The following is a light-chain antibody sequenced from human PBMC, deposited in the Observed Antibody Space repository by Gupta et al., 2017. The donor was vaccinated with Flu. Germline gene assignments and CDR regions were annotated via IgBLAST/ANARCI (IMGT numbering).Light chain of an antibody. CDR3: QAWDSSAVV. Sequence: SYELTQPPSVSVSPGQTARITRSGDKLGDKYAGWYQQKPVQSPVLVVYQDSKRPAGIPGRFSGSNAGNTATRTKGGNQAMDEADYYCQAWDSSAVVFGGGTKLTVL. CDR2: QDS. J-gene: IGLJ2*01. CDR1: KLGDKY. V-gene: IGLV3-1*01.